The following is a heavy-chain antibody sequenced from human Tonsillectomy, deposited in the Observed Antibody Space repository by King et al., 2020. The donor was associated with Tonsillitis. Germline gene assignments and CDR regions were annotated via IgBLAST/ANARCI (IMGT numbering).Heavy chain of an antibody. CDR3: ARVRRNPWFDP. CDR1: GGSISSGGYS. D-gene: IGHD3-10*01. V-gene: IGHV4-30-4*07. Sequence: VQLQESGPGLVKPSQTLSLTCAVSGGSISSGGYSWSWIRQPPGKGLEWIGYIYYSGSTYYNPSLKSRVTISVDTSKNQLSLELSSVTAADTAVYYCARVRRNPWFDPWGQGTLVTVSS. CDR2: IYYSGST. J-gene: IGHJ5*02.